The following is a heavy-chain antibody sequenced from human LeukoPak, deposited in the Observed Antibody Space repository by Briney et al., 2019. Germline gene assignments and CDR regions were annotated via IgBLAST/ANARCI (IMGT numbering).Heavy chain of an antibody. Sequence: VGSLRLSCAASVFTFSDYYMSWIRQAPGKGLERGSYISMSGSNIYYADSVKGRFTISRDNAKNSLYLQMTRLRAGDTAVYYCARGGYCSSTSCYFGYYMDVWGKGTTVTVSS. V-gene: IGHV3-11*04. CDR3: ARGGYCSSTSCYFGYYMDV. J-gene: IGHJ6*03. CDR1: VFTFSDYY. D-gene: IGHD2-2*01. CDR2: ISMSGSNI.